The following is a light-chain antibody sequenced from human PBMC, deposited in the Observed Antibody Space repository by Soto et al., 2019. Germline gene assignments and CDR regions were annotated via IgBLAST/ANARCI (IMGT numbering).Light chain of an antibody. Sequence: QSVLTQPPSVSAAPGQKVTFSCSGSSSNIGKNYVSWYQQVQGTAPKLLIYEDNKRRSGIPDRFSGSKSGTSATLGITGLQTGDEADYYCGTWDSSLSVFVFGTGTKVTVL. J-gene: IGLJ1*01. CDR1: SSNIGKNY. V-gene: IGLV1-51*02. CDR3: GTWDSSLSVFV. CDR2: EDN.